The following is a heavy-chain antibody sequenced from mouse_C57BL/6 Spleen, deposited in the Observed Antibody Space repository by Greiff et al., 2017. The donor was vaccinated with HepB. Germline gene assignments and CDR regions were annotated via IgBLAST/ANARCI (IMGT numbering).Heavy chain of an antibody. CDR2: ISSGSSTI. J-gene: IGHJ4*01. CDR3: ARDCFYAMDY. V-gene: IGHV5-17*01. Sequence: DVKLVESGGGLVKPGGSLKLSCAASGFTFSDYGMHWVRQAPEKGLEWVAYISSGSSTIYYADTVKGRFTISRDNAKNTLFLQMTSLRSEDTAMYYCARDCFYAMDYWGQGTSVTASS. CDR1: GFTFSDYG.